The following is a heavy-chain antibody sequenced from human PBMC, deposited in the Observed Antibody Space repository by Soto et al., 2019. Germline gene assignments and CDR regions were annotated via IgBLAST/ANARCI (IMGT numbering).Heavy chain of an antibody. CDR3: ARDQGGGYGDYVDY. CDR2: INPSGGST. J-gene: IGHJ4*02. D-gene: IGHD3-16*01. Sequence: QVQLVQSGAEVKKPGASVKVSCKASGYTFTSYYMHWVRQAPGQGLEWMGIINPSGGSTSYAQKFKGRVTMTRATSTSTVNMERGGLRSEDTAVYYCARDQGGGYGDYVDYWGQGTLVTVSS. CDR1: GYTFTSYY. V-gene: IGHV1-46*03.